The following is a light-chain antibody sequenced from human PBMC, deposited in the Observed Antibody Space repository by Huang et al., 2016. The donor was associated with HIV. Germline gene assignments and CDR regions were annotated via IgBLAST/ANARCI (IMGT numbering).Light chain of an antibody. J-gene: IGKJ1*01. CDR1: QSLLHSNGYNY. CDR2: LGS. CDR3: MQALQTPWT. V-gene: IGKV2-28*01. Sequence: DIVMTQSPISLPVTPGEPASISCRSSQSLLHSNGYNYLDWYLQKTGQSPQLLIYLGSTRASGVPDRFSGSGSGTDFTLKISRVEAEDVGVYYCMQALQTPWTFGQGTKVEIK.